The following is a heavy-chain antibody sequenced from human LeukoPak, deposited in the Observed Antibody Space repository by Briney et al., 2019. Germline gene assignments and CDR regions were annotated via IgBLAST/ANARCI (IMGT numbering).Heavy chain of an antibody. V-gene: IGHV3-64*01. CDR3: ARGGGDFSSTSCYLEY. J-gene: IGHJ4*02. D-gene: IGHD2-2*01. CDR1: GFTFSSYA. CDR2: ISSNGGST. Sequence: PGGSLRLSCAASGFTFSSYAMHWVRQAPGKGLEYVSAISSNGGSTYYANSVKGRFTISRNNSKNTLYLQMGSLRAEDMAVYYCARGGGDFSSTSCYLEYWGQGTLVTVSS.